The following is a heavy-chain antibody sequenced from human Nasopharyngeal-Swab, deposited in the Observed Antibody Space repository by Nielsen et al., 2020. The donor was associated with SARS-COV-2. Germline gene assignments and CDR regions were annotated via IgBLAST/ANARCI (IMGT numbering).Heavy chain of an antibody. CDR2: IYPRDSDT. J-gene: IGHJ6*02. D-gene: IGHD5-12*01. CDR3: VRPEGVATSFKYYFQYGMDA. Sequence: GESLKISCKGSGYSFTSYWIAWVRQMPGKGLEWMGIIYPRDSDTRYSPSFQGQVTISADKSISTAYLQWSSLKASDTAMYYCVRPEGVATSFKYYFQYGMDAWGQGTMVTVPS. CDR1: GYSFTSYW. V-gene: IGHV5-51*01.